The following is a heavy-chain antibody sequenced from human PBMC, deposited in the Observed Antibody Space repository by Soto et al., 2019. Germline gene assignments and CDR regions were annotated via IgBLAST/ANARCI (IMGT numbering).Heavy chain of an antibody. Sequence: QMQLVESGGGLVKPGGSLRLSCAASGFNFGDYYMSWVRQAPGKGLEWVSFVSSTGSYTKYSDSVGGRFTVSRDNGKNSLHLQLNSLRVEDTAVYYCARVRVGVNWSFDLWGRGTLVTVSS. J-gene: IGHJ2*01. V-gene: IGHV3-11*06. CDR1: GFNFGDYY. D-gene: IGHD1-26*01. CDR2: VSSTGSYT. CDR3: ARVRVGVNWSFDL.